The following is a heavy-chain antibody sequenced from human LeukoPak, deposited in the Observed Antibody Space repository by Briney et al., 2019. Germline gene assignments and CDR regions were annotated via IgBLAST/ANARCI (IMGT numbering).Heavy chain of an antibody. CDR3: ARGYGDYGRGAFDI. V-gene: IGHV4-39*01. Sequence: SETLSLTCTVSGGSISGSSYYWGWLRQPPGKGLEWIGSIYYSGSTYYNPSLKSRVTISVDTSKNQFSLKLNSVTATDTAVYYCARGYGDYGRGAFDIWGQGTMVTVSS. CDR1: GGSISGSSYY. CDR2: IYYSGST. D-gene: IGHD4-17*01. J-gene: IGHJ3*02.